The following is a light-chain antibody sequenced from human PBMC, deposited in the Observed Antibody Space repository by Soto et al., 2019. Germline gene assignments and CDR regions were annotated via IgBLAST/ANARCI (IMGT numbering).Light chain of an antibody. CDR1: SSDVGGYNY. CDR3: SSYTSSFYV. CDR2: EVS. V-gene: IGLV2-14*01. Sequence: QSALTQPAPVSGSPGQSITISCTGTSSDVGGYNYVSWYQQHPGKAPKLMIYEVSNRPSGVSNRFSGSKSGNTASLTISGLQAEDEADYYCSSYTSSFYVFGTGTKVT. J-gene: IGLJ1*01.